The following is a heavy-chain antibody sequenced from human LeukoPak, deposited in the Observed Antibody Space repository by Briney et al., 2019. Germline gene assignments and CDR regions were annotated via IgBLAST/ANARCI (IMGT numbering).Heavy chain of an antibody. J-gene: IGHJ4*02. D-gene: IGHD5-18*01. CDR3: ARLGYSYGAFDY. V-gene: IGHV4-59*11. CDR1: GASISSQY. Sequence: SETLSLTCTVSGASISSQYWSWIRKTPGKGLEWIAYIHHTETSKYNPSLKSRVTISLDTSKNQFSLKLSSVTAADTAVYYCARLGYSYGAFDYWGPGTLVTVSS. CDR2: IHHTETS.